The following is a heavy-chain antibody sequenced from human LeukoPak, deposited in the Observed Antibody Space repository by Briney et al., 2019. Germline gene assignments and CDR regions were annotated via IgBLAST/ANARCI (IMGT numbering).Heavy chain of an antibody. D-gene: IGHD2-2*01. CDR3: ARKASSTYDY. CDR2: INPNTGGT. J-gene: IGHJ4*02. Sequence: ASVKVSCKASGYTFTDHLIHWVRQAPGQGLEWMGWINPNTGGTNYAQKFQGRVTMTRDTSVSAVYMELSSLRSDDTAVYFCARKASSTYDYWGQGTLATVSS. CDR1: GYTFTDHL. V-gene: IGHV1-2*02.